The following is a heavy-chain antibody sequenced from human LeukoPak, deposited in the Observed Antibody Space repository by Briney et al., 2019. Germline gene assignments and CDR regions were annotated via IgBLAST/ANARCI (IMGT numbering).Heavy chain of an antibody. CDR1: GFTFSSSA. CDR3: ARVLEAASFDY. D-gene: IGHD6-13*01. Sequence: GGSLRLSCAASGFTFSSSAMNWVRKAPGRGLEWVSSISSSSSYIYYADSVRGRFTMSRDNAKNSLYLQMNSLRAEDTAVYYCARVLEAASFDYWGQGTPVTVSS. J-gene: IGHJ4*02. CDR2: ISSSSSYI. V-gene: IGHV3-21*01.